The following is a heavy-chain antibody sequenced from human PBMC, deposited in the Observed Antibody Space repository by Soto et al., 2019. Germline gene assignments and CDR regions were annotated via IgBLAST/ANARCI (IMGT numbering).Heavy chain of an antibody. D-gene: IGHD1-26*01. Sequence: SETLSLTCTVPGGSVNIGTYYWSWIRQPPGKGLEWIGFIHYSGSTNYNPSLKSRVTISVDTSKNQFSLKLSSVAAADTAVYYCARGLITGSQYSGGWYYFVSWGQGTQVTVSS. J-gene: IGHJ4*02. CDR2: IHYSGST. CDR3: ARGLITGSQYSGGWYYFVS. V-gene: IGHV4-61*01. CDR1: GGSVNIGTYY.